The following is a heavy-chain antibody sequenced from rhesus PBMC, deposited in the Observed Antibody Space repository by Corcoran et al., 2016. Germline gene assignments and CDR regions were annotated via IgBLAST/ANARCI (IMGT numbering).Heavy chain of an antibody. CDR2: ITPYNGNK. D-gene: IGHD4-29*01. CDR3: TRGRSSSIQYFEF. V-gene: IGHV1-1*01. Sequence: QVQLVQSGAEIKQPGASVKLSCKASGYTFTSYYMHWVRQAPGKGLEWIGLITPYNGNKVYAQSFKGRVNITTDTSTSTGYMELSSLRSEDTAVYYCTRGRSSSIQYFEFWGQGALVTVSS. CDR1: GYTFTSYY. J-gene: IGHJ1*01.